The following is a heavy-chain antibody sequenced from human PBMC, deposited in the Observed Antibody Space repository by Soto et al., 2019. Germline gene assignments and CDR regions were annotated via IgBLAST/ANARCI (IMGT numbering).Heavy chain of an antibody. CDR1: GGSISSSSYY. CDR2: IYYSGST. CDR3: ARHIMHYDILTGYYNLDYYYYYMDV. V-gene: IGHV4-39*01. Sequence: SETLSLTCTVSGGSISSSSYYWGWIRQPPGKGLEWIGSIYYSGSTYYNPSLKSRVTISVDTSKNQFSLKLNSVTAADTAVYYCARHIMHYDILTGYYNLDYYYYYMDVWGKGTTVT. D-gene: IGHD3-9*01. J-gene: IGHJ6*03.